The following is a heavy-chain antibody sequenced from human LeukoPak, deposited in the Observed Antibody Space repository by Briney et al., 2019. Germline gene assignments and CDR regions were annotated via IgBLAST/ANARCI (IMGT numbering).Heavy chain of an antibody. Sequence: PSETLSLTCTVSGGSISSSSYYWGWIRQPPGKGLEWIGSIYYSGSTYYNPSLKSRVTISVDTSKNQFSLKLSSVTAADTAVYYCARGIVVVPAAYRYWGQGTLVTVSS. V-gene: IGHV4-39*01. D-gene: IGHD2-2*01. CDR2: IYYSGST. J-gene: IGHJ4*02. CDR1: GGSISSSSYY. CDR3: ARGIVVVPAAYRY.